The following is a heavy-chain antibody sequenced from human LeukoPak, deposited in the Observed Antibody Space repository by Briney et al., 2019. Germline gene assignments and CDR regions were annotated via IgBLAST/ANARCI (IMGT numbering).Heavy chain of an antibody. D-gene: IGHD2-15*01. CDR3: ASQVTYTGSWGPFDN. V-gene: IGHV4-59*01. CDR2: IHFSGST. Sequence: SETLSLTCIVCRGSISRYYWIWLRQFPGKGLEWIGYIHFSGSTNSNPSLKSRVTISVDMSQNEISLRLRSVSAADTAVYFCASQVTYTGSWGPFDNWGQGALVTVSS. CDR1: RGSISRYY. J-gene: IGHJ4*02.